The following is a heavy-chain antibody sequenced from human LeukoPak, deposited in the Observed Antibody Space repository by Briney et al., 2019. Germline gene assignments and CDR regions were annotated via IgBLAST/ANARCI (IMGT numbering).Heavy chain of an antibody. D-gene: IGHD1-1*01. Sequence: ASVKVSCKVSGYTLTELSMHWVRQAPGKGLGWMGGFDPEDGETIYAQKFQGRVTMTEDTSTDTAYMELSSLRSEDTAVYYCATGALERLSRGYYFDYWGQGTLVTVSS. CDR3: ATGALERLSRGYYFDY. CDR2: FDPEDGET. V-gene: IGHV1-24*01. J-gene: IGHJ4*02. CDR1: GYTLTELS.